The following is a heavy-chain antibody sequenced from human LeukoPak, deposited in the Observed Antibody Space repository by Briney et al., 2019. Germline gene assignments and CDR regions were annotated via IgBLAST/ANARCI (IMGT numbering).Heavy chain of an antibody. CDR2: ISYTGST. V-gene: IGHV4-31*11. D-gene: IGHD6-13*01. J-gene: IGHJ4*02. CDR1: GGSFSGYY. CDR3: ARDRSRYSSTWGSDY. Sequence: SETLSLTCAVYGGSFSGYYWSWIRQHPGKGLEWIGYISYTGSTYYNPSLKSRVTISADTSENQFSLKLSSVTAADTAVYYCARDRSRYSSTWGSDYWGQGTLVTVSS.